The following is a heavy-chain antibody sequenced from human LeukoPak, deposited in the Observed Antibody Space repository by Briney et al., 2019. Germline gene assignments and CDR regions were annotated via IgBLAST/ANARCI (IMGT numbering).Heavy chain of an antibody. Sequence: GASVKVSCKASGYTFTGYYMHWVRQAPGQGLEWMGWIGAYNGNTNYAQKLQGRVTITADESTSTAYMELSSLRSEDTAVYYCARDRWGDYVWGSTFDYWGQGTLVTVSS. CDR3: ARDRWGDYVWGSTFDY. J-gene: IGHJ4*02. CDR2: IGAYNGNT. CDR1: GYTFTGYY. V-gene: IGHV1-18*04. D-gene: IGHD3-16*01.